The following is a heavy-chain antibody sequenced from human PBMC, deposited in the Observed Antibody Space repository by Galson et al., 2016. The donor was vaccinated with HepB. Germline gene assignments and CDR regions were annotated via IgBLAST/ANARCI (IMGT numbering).Heavy chain of an antibody. CDR2: ISNSNSYI. CDR1: GFTFSTYN. D-gene: IGHD2-2*02. J-gene: IGHJ6*02. CDR3: ARDFGYCSSTSCYKGGLFYYYGMDV. V-gene: IGHV3-21*01. Sequence: SLRLSCAASGFTFSTYNMNWVRQAPGKGLEWVSSISNSNSYIYYTDPVKGRFTTPRENAKNSLYLQMNSLRAEDTAVYYCARDFGYCSSTSCYKGGLFYYYGMDVWGQGTTVTVSS.